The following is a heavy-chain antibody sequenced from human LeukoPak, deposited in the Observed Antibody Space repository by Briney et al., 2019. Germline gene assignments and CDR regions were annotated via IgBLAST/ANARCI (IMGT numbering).Heavy chain of an antibody. CDR2: INHSGST. Sequence: SETLSLTCAVYGGSFSGYYWSWIRQPPGKGLEWIGEINHSGSTNYNPSLKSRVTISVDTSKNQFSLKLSSVTAADTAVYYCARHGPVTTPFWYFDLWGRGTLVTVSS. J-gene: IGHJ2*01. CDR1: GGSFSGYY. CDR3: ARHGPVTTPFWYFDL. D-gene: IGHD4-17*01. V-gene: IGHV4-34*01.